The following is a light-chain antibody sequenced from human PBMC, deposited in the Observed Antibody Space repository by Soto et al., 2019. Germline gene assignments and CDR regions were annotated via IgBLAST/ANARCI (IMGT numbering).Light chain of an antibody. Sequence: QSVLTQPPSVSAAPGQKVTISCSGSSSNIGNNYVSWYQQLPGTAPKLFIYDNNKRPSGIPDRFSGSKSGTSATLGITGLQTGDEADYYCATWDSSLSAGVFGGGTKLTVL. V-gene: IGLV1-51*01. J-gene: IGLJ3*02. CDR2: DNN. CDR1: SSNIGNNY. CDR3: ATWDSSLSAGV.